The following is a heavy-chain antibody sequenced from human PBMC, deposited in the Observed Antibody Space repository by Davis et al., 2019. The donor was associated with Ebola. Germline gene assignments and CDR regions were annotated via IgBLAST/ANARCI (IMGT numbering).Heavy chain of an antibody. J-gene: IGHJ4*02. CDR2: IIPIFGTA. D-gene: IGHD1-26*01. CDR3: AREYSGSQDY. Sequence: SVKVSCKASGGTFSSYAISWVRQAPGQGLEWMGGIIPIFGTANYAQKFQGRVTMTRDTSISTAYMELRSLRSEDTAVYFCAREYSGSQDYWGQGTLVTVSS. V-gene: IGHV1-69*05. CDR1: GGTFSSYA.